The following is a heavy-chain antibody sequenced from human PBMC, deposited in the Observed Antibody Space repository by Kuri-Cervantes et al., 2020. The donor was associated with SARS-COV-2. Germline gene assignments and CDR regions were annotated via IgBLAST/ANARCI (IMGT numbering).Heavy chain of an antibody. CDR2: IIPIFGTA. D-gene: IGHD7-27*01. Sequence: SVKVSCKASGGTFSSYAISWVRQAPGQGLEWMGGIIPIFGTANYAQKFQGRVTITADESTSTACMELSSLRSEDTAEYYCARDRGQLGIGVYYYYYMDVWGKGTTVTVSS. J-gene: IGHJ6*03. V-gene: IGHV1-69*13. CDR3: ARDRGQLGIGVYYYYYMDV. CDR1: GGTFSSYA.